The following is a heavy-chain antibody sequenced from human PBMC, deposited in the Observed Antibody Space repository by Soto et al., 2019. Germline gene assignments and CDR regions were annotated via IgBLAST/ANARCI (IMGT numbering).Heavy chain of an antibody. CDR2: INHSGST. V-gene: IGHV4-34*01. D-gene: IGHD4-17*01. J-gene: IGHJ4*02. CDR1: GGSFSGYY. CDR3: ASGYGDQLYYFDY. Sequence: SETLSLTCAVYGGSFSGYYWSWIRQPPGKGLEWIGEINHSGSTNYNPSLKSRVTISVDTSKNQFSLKLSSVTAADTAVYYCASGYGDQLYYFDYWGQGTLVTVSS.